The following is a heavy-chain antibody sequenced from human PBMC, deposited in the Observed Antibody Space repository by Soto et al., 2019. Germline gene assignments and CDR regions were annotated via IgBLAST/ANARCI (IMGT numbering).Heavy chain of an antibody. CDR1: GYTFTSYG. V-gene: IGHV1-18*04. CDR3: AREGGYCSSTSCPGYYGMDV. Sequence: QVQLVQPGAEVKKPGASVKVSCKASGYTFTSYGISWVRQAPGQGLEWMGWISAYNGNTNYAQKLQGRVTMTTDTSTSTAYMELRSLRSDDTAVYYCAREGGYCSSTSCPGYYGMDVWGQGTTVTVSS. J-gene: IGHJ6*02. CDR2: ISAYNGNT. D-gene: IGHD2-2*01.